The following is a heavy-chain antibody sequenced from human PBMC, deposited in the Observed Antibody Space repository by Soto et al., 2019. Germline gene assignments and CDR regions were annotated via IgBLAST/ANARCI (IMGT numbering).Heavy chain of an antibody. J-gene: IGHJ6*02. V-gene: IGHV1-69*02. CDR2: IIPILGIA. Sequence: SVKVSCKASGGTFSSYTVSWVRQGPGQGLEWMGSIIPILGIANYAQKFQGRVTITADKSTSTAYMELSSLRSEDTAVYYCARPLSLDYYYGMDVWGQGTTVTVSS. CDR3: ARPLSLDYYYGMDV. CDR1: GGTFSSYT. D-gene: IGHD3-16*01.